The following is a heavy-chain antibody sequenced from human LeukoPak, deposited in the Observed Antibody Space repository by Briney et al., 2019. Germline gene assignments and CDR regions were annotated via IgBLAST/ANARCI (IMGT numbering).Heavy chain of an antibody. CDR2: IYTCGST. V-gene: IGHV4-4*07. CDR1: GGSISSYY. Sequence: SETLSLTCTVSGGSISSYYWSWIRQPAGKGLEWIGRIYTCGSTNFNPSLKRRVTISLDTCKNQFSLKLSSVTAADTAVYYCARAWVYSYGFHWYFDLWGRGTLVTVSS. D-gene: IGHD5-18*01. CDR3: ARAWVYSYGFHWYFDL. J-gene: IGHJ2*01.